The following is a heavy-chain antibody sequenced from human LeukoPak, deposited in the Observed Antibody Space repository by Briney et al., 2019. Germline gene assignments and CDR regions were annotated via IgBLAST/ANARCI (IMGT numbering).Heavy chain of an antibody. Sequence: SETLSLTCTVSGGSISSSSYYWGWIRQPPGKGLEWIGSIYYSGSTYYNPSLKSRVTISVDTSKNQFSLKLSSVTAADTAVYYCARAPYYYDSSGYGRYYFDYWGQGTLVTVSS. CDR1: GGSISSSSYY. J-gene: IGHJ4*02. D-gene: IGHD3-22*01. CDR3: ARAPYYYDSSGYGRYYFDY. V-gene: IGHV4-39*07. CDR2: IYYSGST.